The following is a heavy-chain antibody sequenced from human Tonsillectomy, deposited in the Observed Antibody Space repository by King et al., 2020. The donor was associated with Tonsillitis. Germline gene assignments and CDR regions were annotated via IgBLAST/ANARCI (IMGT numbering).Heavy chain of an antibody. Sequence: VQLVESGGGLVQPGRSLRLSCAASGFTFDDYAMHWVRQAPGKGLEWVSGISWNSGRMGYADSVKGRFTISRENAKNSLFLQMSSLSAEDTVLYYCAKEAYYDFWSGPDYWGQGTLVTASS. J-gene: IGHJ4*02. D-gene: IGHD3-3*01. CDR3: AKEAYYDFWSGPDY. CDR2: ISWNSGRM. V-gene: IGHV3-9*01. CDR1: GFTFDDYA.